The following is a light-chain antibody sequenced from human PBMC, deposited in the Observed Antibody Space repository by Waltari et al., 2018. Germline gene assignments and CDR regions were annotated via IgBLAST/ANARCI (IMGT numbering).Light chain of an antibody. J-gene: IGLJ2*01. Sequence: QSALTQPASVSGSPGQSITISCTGTSSDVGSYNLVSWYQQHPGKAPKSMIYEGSKRPSGVSNRFSGSKSGNTASLTISGLQAEDEADYYCCSYAGSSTSVVFGGGTKLTVL. CDR3: CSYAGSSTSVV. CDR2: EGS. V-gene: IGLV2-23*01. CDR1: SSDVGSYNL.